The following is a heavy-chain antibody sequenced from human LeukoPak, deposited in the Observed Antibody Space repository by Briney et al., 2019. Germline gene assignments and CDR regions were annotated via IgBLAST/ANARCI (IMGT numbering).Heavy chain of an antibody. CDR3: ARADVFFHAFDI. V-gene: IGHV3-21*01. CDR2: ISSSSSYI. Sequence: GGSLRLSCAASGFTFSSYSMNWVRQAPGKGLEWVSSISSSSSYIYYADSVKGRFTISRDNAKNSLYLQMNSLRAEDTAVYYCARADVFFHAFDIWAKGQWSPSLQ. CDR1: GFTFSSYS. D-gene: IGHD2-21*01. J-gene: IGHJ3*02.